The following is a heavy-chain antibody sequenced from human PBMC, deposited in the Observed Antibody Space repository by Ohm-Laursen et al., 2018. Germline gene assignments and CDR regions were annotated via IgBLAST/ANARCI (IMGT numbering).Heavy chain of an antibody. D-gene: IGHD1-14*01. Sequence: GSLRLSCAASGFTFSSYWMHWVRQAPGKGLVWVSRINSDGSSTSYADSVKGRFTISRDNAKNTLYLQMNSLRAEDTAVYYCATPLRPRDYYYYGMDVWGQGTTVTASS. CDR1: GFTFSSYW. CDR2: INSDGSST. J-gene: IGHJ6*02. V-gene: IGHV3-74*01. CDR3: ATPLRPRDYYYYGMDV.